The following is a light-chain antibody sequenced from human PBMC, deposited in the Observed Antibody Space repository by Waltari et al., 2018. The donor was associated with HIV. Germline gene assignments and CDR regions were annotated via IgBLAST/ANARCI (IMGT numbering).Light chain of an antibody. CDR1: SSDVGSYNL. Sequence: QSALTQSASVSGSPGQSLTISCTGTSSDVGSYNLVSWYQQHPGKDPKVVIYEVSKRPSGVSNRFSGSKSGNAASLTISGRQAEGEADYCCCSYEGSSTFWVFGGGTKLTVL. V-gene: IGLV2-23*02. CDR3: CSYEGSSTFWV. J-gene: IGLJ3*02. CDR2: EVS.